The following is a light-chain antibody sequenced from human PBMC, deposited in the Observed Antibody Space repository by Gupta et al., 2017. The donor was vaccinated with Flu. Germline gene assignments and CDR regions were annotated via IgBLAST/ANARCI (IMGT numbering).Light chain of an antibody. CDR1: QDIRKS. CDR3: RSHNGVPFT. V-gene: IGKV1-27*01. Sequence: DIQMTQSPSSLSAFAGDRVTITCRASQDIRKSLAWFQQKPGKVPRLLIFAASTLQSWVPSRFTGSVSGTDFTLTITSLQPEDVATYFCRSHNGVPFTFGPGTKVEIK. J-gene: IGKJ3*01. CDR2: AAS.